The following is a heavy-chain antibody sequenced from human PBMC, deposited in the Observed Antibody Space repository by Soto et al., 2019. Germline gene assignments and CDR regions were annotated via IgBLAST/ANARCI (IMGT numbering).Heavy chain of an antibody. CDR2: INHRGST. Sequence: QVHLQQWGAGLLRPSETLSLTCAIYGESFIGYYWTWIRQPPGKGLEWIGEINHRGSTNYNPSLKSRVTMSIDTSKNQFSLKLSSVTAAHTSVYYCARTDIVTTNWFDPWGQGTLVTVSA. D-gene: IGHD5-12*01. CDR1: GESFIGYY. J-gene: IGHJ5*02. CDR3: ARTDIVTTNWFDP. V-gene: IGHV4-34*02.